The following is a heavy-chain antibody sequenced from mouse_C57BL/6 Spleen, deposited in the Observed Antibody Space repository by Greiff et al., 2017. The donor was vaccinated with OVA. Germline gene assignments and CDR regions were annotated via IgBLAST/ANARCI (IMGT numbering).Heavy chain of an antibody. V-gene: IGHV1-64*01. CDR3: ARGNGYYDY. D-gene: IGHD2-3*01. CDR1: GYTFTSYW. J-gene: IGHJ2*01. CDR2: IHPNSGST. Sequence: QVQLQQPGAELVKPGASVKLSCKASGYTFTSYWMHWVKPRPGQGLEWIGMIHPNSGSTNYNEKLKGKATLTVDKSSSTAYLQLSRLKSEDSAVYYSARGNGYYDYWGQGTTLTVSS.